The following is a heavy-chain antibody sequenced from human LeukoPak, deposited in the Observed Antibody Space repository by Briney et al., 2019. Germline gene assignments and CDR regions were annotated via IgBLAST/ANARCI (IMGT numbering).Heavy chain of an antibody. V-gene: IGHV1-46*01. CDR3: ARVPGYSSGWYPIDY. CDR1: GYTFTSYY. Sequence: ASVKVSCKASGYTFTSYYMHWVRQAPGQGLEWMGIINPSGGSTSYAQKFQGRVTMTRDTSTSTAYMELRSLRSDDTAVYYCARVPGYSSGWYPIDYWGQGTLVTVSS. J-gene: IGHJ4*02. D-gene: IGHD6-19*01. CDR2: INPSGGST.